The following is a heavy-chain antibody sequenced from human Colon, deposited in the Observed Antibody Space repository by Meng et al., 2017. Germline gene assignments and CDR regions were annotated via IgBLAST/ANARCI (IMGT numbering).Heavy chain of an antibody. V-gene: IGHV4-61*01. CDR2: MFHSGTT. D-gene: IGHD6-19*01. CDR3: ARLIAGWPFYFDY. Sequence: GRLQESGPGLVRPSETLSLTCNVSGGSVSSGSHYWSWIRQPPGKGLEWIGYMFHSGTTKYNPSLKSRVSMSVDTTKNQFYLKLTSVTVADTAVFYCARLIAGWPFYFDYWGQGILVTVSS. CDR1: GGSVSSGSHY. J-gene: IGHJ4*02.